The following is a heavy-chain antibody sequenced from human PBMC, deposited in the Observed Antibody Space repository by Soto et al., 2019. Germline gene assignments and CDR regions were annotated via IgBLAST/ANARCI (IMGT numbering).Heavy chain of an antibody. CDR1: GGSISSSNW. D-gene: IGHD3-3*01. CDR3: TRGGEDELWSGYYPGRGNCDS. J-gene: IGHJ4*02. Sequence: LTCSVSGGSISSSNWWSWVRQPPGKGLEWIGEIYHSGSTNYNPSLKSRVTISVDKSKNQFSLKLSSVTAADTAVYYCTRGGEDELWSGYYPGRGNCDSWGQGSRVT. V-gene: IGHV4-4*02. CDR2: IYHSGST.